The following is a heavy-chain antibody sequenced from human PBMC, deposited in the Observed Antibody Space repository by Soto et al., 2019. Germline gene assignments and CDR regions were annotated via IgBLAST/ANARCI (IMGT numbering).Heavy chain of an antibody. CDR3: ASHLTMAGTRGFDH. CDR2: VYHGGRT. D-gene: IGHD6-19*01. J-gene: IGHJ4*02. Sequence: QVQLQESGPGLVKPSGTLSLTCAVSSGSITSSHWWSWVRQSPGKGLEWIGEVYHGGRTNYNPSLKSRVTRSIDKSKNQFSLTLNSVTAADTAVYYCASHLTMAGTRGFDHWGQGTLVTVSS. CDR1: SGSITSSHW. V-gene: IGHV4-4*02.